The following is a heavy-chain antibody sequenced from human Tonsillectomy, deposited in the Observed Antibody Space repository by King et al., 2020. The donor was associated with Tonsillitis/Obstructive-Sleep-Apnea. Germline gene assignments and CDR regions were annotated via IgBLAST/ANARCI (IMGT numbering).Heavy chain of an antibody. V-gene: IGHV3-21*01. CDR2: ISSSSSSI. CDR3: ALSNQGAFDI. CDR1: GFTFSSYS. J-gene: IGHJ3*02. D-gene: IGHD1-14*01. Sequence: EVQLVESGGGLVKPGGSLRLSCAASGFTFSSYSMNWVRQAPGKGLEWVSFISSSSSSIYYADSAKGRFTISRDNAKNSLYLQMNSLRAEDTAVYYCALSNQGAFDIWGQGTMVTVSS.